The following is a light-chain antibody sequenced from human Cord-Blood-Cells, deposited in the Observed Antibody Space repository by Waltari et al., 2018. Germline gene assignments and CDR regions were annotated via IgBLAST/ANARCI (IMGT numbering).Light chain of an antibody. Sequence: QSALTQPASVSGSPGQSITISCTGTSSDVGSYNLVSWYQQHPGKAPKLMIYEGSKRPSGVSNRFSGSNSGNTASLTFSGLQAEDEADYYCCSYAGSSTLVFGGGTKLTVL. V-gene: IGLV2-23*01. CDR1: SSDVGSYNL. CDR3: CSYAGSSTLV. J-gene: IGLJ3*02. CDR2: EGS.